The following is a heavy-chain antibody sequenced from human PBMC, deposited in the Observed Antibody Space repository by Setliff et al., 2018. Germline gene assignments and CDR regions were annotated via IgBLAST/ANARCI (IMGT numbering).Heavy chain of an antibody. D-gene: IGHD3-10*01. Sequence: PSETLSLTCNVSGGSFSTSSDYWGWIRQPPGKGLEWIGSINYSGRNHYNPSLKSRVTIFADTSKNQFSLKLTSVTAADTAVYYCARHVGSRSRGYNYYYYYMDVWGKGTTVTVSS. J-gene: IGHJ6*03. V-gene: IGHV4-39*01. CDR1: GGSFSTSSDY. CDR2: INYSGRN. CDR3: ARHVGSRSRGYNYYYYYMDV.